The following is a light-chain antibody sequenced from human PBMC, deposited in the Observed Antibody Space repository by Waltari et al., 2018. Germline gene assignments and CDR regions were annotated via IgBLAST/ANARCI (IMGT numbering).Light chain of an antibody. CDR3: QQYNGYPT. CDR1: QSISSW. J-gene: IGKJ1*01. V-gene: IGKV1-5*03. Sequence: DIQMTQSPSTLSASVGDRVTITCRASQSISSWLAWYQQKPGKAPKPLIYKASNLESGVPSRFSGSGSGTEFTLTISSLQPDDFAIYYCQQYNGYPTFGQGTKVEIK. CDR2: KAS.